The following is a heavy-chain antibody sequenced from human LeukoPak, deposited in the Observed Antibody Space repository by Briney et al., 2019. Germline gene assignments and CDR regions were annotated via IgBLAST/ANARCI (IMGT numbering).Heavy chain of an antibody. CDR3: ARWRVTGLYGSGSSTFDY. D-gene: IGHD3-10*01. CDR1: GYTFTGYY. CDR2: INPNSGGT. V-gene: IGHV1-2*02. Sequence: ASVTVSCKASGYTFTGYYMHWVRQAPGQGLGWMGWINPNSGGTNYAQKFQGRVTMTRDTSISTAHMELSRLRSDDTAVYYCARWRVTGLYGSGSSTFDYWGQGTLVTVSS. J-gene: IGHJ4*02.